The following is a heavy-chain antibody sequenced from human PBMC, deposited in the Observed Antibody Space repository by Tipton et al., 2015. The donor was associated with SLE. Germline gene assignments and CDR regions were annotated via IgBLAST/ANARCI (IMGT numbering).Heavy chain of an antibody. V-gene: IGHV1-69*09. D-gene: IGHD1-26*01. CDR1: GGTFSNYA. Sequence: QLVQSGAEVKKPGSSVKVSCKASGGTFSNYAISWVRQAPGQGLEWMGRIIPILGIANYAQKFQGRVTITADKSTSTAYMELSSLRSEDTAVYYCARVSGSYAYWGQGTLVTVSS. CDR2: IIPILGIA. J-gene: IGHJ4*02. CDR3: ARVSGSYAY.